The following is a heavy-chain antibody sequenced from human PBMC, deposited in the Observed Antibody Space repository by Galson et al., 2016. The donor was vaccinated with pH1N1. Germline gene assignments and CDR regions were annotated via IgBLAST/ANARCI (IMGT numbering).Heavy chain of an antibody. Sequence: SVKVSCKASGYTFTFTGYFIHWVRQAPGQGLEFEWMGRINPYSGDTDFAQNFQGRVTMTRDTSIGTAYMEVSRLTSDDTAIYYCARDVAPPGHYAMDVGGQGTTVTVSS. V-gene: IGHV1-2*06. CDR2: INPYSGDT. CDR3: ARDVAPPGHYAMDV. CDR1: GYTFTFTGYF. J-gene: IGHJ6*02.